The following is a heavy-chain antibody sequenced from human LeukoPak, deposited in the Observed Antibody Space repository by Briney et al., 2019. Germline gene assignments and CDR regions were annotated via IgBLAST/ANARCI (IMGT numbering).Heavy chain of an antibody. J-gene: IGHJ4*02. CDR1: GFIFRNYG. Sequence: GGSLRLSCAASGFIFRNYGMHWVRQAPGKGLVWVARINPNGITTTYTDSVKGRFTISRDNAKNTLYLQMNSLRAEDTAVYYCARDFAGDRDYWGQGTLVTVSS. D-gene: IGHD4-17*01. CDR2: INPNGITT. V-gene: IGHV3-74*01. CDR3: ARDFAGDRDY.